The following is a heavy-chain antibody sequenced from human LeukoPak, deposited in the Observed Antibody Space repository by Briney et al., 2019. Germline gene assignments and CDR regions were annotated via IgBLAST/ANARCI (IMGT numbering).Heavy chain of an antibody. Sequence: PSETVPLTCAVSGGSISSGGYSWSGIRQPPGKGLEWIGYIYHSGSTYYNPSLESRVTISVDRSKNQFSLKLSSVTAADTAVYYCARVVPAALLDSWARETVLTVSS. CDR3: ARVVPAALLDS. CDR2: IYHSGST. CDR1: GGSISSGGYS. D-gene: IGHD2-2*01. V-gene: IGHV4-30-2*01. J-gene: IGHJ4*02.